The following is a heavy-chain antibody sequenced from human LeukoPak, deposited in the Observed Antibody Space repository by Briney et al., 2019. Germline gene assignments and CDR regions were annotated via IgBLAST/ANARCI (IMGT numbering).Heavy chain of an antibody. CDR1: AFTCSSYS. D-gene: IGHD3-10*01. Sequence: GGSLRLSCAASAFTCSSYSMNWVRQAPGKGLEWGSSIISSISYIYYTDSVKGRFTTSRDNAKHSLYLQMNSLRAEGTAVYYCARDPNPYYYGSGSYGSAWGQGTLVTVSS. J-gene: IGHJ5*02. CDR2: IISSISYI. V-gene: IGHV3-21*01. CDR3: ARDPNPYYYGSGSYGSA.